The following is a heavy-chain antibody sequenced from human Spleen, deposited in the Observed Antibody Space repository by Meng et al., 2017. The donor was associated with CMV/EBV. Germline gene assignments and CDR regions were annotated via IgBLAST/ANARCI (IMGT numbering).Heavy chain of an antibody. Sequence: SETLSLTCTVSGGSVSSGTYYWNWIRQAPGKGLEWIGHIYHSGRTYYNPSLKSRVTMSVDTSRNQFSLKLNSVTAADTAVFYCARLPYWSGPYHFDYWGQGTLVTVSS. CDR1: GGSVSSGTYY. CDR2: IYHSGRT. V-gene: IGHV4-61*01. CDR3: ARLPYWSGPYHFDY. D-gene: IGHD3-3*01. J-gene: IGHJ4*02.